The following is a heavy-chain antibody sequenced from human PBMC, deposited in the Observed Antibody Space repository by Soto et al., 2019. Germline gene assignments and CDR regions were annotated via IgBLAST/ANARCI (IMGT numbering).Heavy chain of an antibody. J-gene: IGHJ4*02. V-gene: IGHV5-10-1*01. Sequence: GESLKISGKGSGYSFAVYWITWVRQKPGKGLEWMGRIDPSDSQTYYSPSFRGHVTISATKSITTVFLQWSSLRASDTAMYYCARQIYDSDTGPNFQYYFDSWGQGTPVTVSS. CDR2: IDPSDSQT. D-gene: IGHD3-22*01. CDR3: ARQIYDSDTGPNFQYYFDS. CDR1: GYSFAVYW.